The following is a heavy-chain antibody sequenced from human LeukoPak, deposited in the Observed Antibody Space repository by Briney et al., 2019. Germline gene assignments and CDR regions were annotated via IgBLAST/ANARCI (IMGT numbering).Heavy chain of an antibody. CDR2: IYSDGNT. Sequence: GGSLRLSCAASGFSVSSNYLTWVRQAPGKGLEWVSVIYSDGNTFYTDSVKGRCSISRDTSKKTVYLQMKSLRAADTAVYYCARGGEHLIAWGQGALVTVSS. V-gene: IGHV3-66*01. J-gene: IGHJ4*02. CDR1: GFSVSSNY. D-gene: IGHD2-21*01. CDR3: ARGGEHLIA.